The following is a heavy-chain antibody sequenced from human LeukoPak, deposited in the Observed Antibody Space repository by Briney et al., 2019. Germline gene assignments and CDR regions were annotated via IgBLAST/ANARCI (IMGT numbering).Heavy chain of an antibody. D-gene: IGHD4-23*01. CDR2: IKEDGGEK. CDR1: GFTFSSYW. Sequence: GGSLRLSCAASGFTFSSYWMSWVRQAPGKGLEWVANIKEDGGEKNYVVSVKGRFTISRDNAKNSLYLQMNSLRAEDTAVYYCARDRGYSTFDYWGQGTLVTVSS. J-gene: IGHJ4*02. V-gene: IGHV3-7*01. CDR3: ARDRGYSTFDY.